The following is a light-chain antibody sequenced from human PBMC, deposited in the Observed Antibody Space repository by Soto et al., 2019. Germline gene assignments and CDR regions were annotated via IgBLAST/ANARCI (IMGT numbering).Light chain of an antibody. CDR2: DAS. J-gene: IGKJ4*01. Sequence: EIVLTHSPATLSLSPEERATLSCRASQSVSSYLAWYQQKPGQAPRLLIYDASNRATGIPARFSGSGSGTDFTLTISSLEPEDFVVYYCQQRSNWAVTFGGGTKVEIK. CDR1: QSVSSY. CDR3: QQRSNWAVT. V-gene: IGKV3-11*01.